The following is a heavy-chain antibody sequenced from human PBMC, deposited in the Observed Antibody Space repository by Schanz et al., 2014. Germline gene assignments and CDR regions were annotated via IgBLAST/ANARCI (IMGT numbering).Heavy chain of an antibody. CDR1: GFSFSIFA. V-gene: IGHV3-23*01. D-gene: IGHD2-21*02. Sequence: EVQLLESGGGLVQPGGSLRLSCAASGFSFSIFAMTWVRQAPGQGLEWVSNISPTGSSTYYADSVKGRFTISRDNAKNSLYLQMNSLRPEDTALYYCAKVQTHTLYGGNSCFDYWGQGTLVTVSS. J-gene: IGHJ4*02. CDR3: AKVQTHTLYGGNSCFDY. CDR2: ISPTGSST.